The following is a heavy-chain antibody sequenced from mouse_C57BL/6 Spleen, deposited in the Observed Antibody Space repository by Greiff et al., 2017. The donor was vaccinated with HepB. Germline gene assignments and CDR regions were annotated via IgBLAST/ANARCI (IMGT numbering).Heavy chain of an antibody. CDR3: ARGGGPVVATDY. V-gene: IGHV1-53*01. CDR2: INPSNGGT. D-gene: IGHD1-1*01. CDR1: GYTFTSYW. J-gene: IGHJ2*01. Sequence: VQLQQPGTELVKPGASVKLSCKASGYTFTSYWMHWVKQRPGQGLEWIGNINPSNGGTNYNEQFKSKATLTVDKSSSTAYMQLSSLTSEDAAVYYCARGGGPVVATDYWGQGTTLTVSS.